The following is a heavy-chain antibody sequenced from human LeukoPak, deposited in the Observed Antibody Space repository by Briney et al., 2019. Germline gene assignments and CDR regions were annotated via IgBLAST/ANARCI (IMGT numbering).Heavy chain of an antibody. CDR3: AKGRVIKRPRNDAFDI. CDR2: INSDGSST. D-gene: IGHD3-10*01. Sequence: PGGSLRLSCAASGFTFSSYWMHWVRQAPGKGLVWVSRINSDGSSTSYADSVKGRFTISRDNAKNTLYLQMNSLRAEDTAVYYCAKGRVIKRPRNDAFDIWGQGTMVTVSS. J-gene: IGHJ3*02. CDR1: GFTFSSYW. V-gene: IGHV3-74*01.